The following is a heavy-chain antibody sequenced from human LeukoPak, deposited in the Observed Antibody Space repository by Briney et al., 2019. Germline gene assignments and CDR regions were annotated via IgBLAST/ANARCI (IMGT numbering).Heavy chain of an antibody. V-gene: IGHV4-30-2*01. CDR2: FYHSGST. J-gene: IGHJ1*01. Sequence: SETLSLTCTVSGGSISSGGYYWSWIRQPPGRGRVWIGYFYHSGSTYYNPSLKSRVTISVDRSKNQYSLKLSSVTAADTAVYYCARYYRVRVYAMRHAEYFQHWPQGTLVTVSS. CDR1: GGSISSGGYY. D-gene: IGHD2-8*01. CDR3: ARYYRVRVYAMRHAEYFQH.